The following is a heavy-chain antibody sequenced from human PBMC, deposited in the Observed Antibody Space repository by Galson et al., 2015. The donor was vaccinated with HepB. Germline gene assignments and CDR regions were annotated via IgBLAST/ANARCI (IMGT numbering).Heavy chain of an antibody. CDR2: ISGSGGST. CDR1: GFTFSSCA. D-gene: IGHD3-22*01. CDR3: AKTPFTMIERNDSFDI. J-gene: IGHJ3*02. V-gene: IGHV3-23*01. Sequence: SLRLSCAASGFTFSSCAMSWVRQAPGKGLEWVSAISGSGGSTYYADSVKGRFTISRDNSKNTLYLQMNSLRAEDTAVYYCAKTPFTMIERNDSFDIWGQGTMVTVSS.